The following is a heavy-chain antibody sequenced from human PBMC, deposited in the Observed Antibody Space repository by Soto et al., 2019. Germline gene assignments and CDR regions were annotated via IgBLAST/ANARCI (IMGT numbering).Heavy chain of an antibody. Sequence: EASVKVSCKASGGTFSSYAISWVRQAPGQGLEWMGGIIPIFGTANYAQKFQGRVTITADKSTSTAYMELSSLRSEDTAVYYCASGDYYGSGSYMIWGQGTMVTVSS. CDR2: IIPIFGTA. V-gene: IGHV1-69*06. CDR1: GGTFSSYA. J-gene: IGHJ3*02. D-gene: IGHD3-10*01. CDR3: ASGDYYGSGSYMI.